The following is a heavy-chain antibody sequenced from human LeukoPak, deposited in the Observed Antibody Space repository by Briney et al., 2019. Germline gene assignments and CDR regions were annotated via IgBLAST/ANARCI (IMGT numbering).Heavy chain of an antibody. CDR2: IYYSGST. D-gene: IGHD1-26*01. V-gene: IGHV4-39*07. CDR1: GGSISSSSYY. J-gene: IGHJ4*02. CDR3: ARDLKAWESDY. Sequence: SETLSLTCTVSGGSISSSSYYWGWIRQPPGKGLEWIGSIYYSGSTYYNPSLKSRVTISVDTSKNQFSLKLSSVTAADTAVYYCARDLKAWESDYWGQGTLVTVSS.